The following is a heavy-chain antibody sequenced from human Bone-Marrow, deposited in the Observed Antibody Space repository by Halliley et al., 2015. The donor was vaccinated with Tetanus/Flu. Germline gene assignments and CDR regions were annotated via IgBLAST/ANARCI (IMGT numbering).Heavy chain of an antibody. V-gene: IGHV4-59*01. J-gene: IGHJ5*02. Sequence: TLSLTCTVSGGSISNYFWSWIRQPPGKGLEWIGYINNGGTTHYNPSLTSRVTISVDTSKNQFSLKLSSVTAADTAVYYCARGGNYDFWGGSGDPWFAPWGQGTLVTASS. CDR2: INNGGTT. CDR3: ARGGNYDFWGGSGDPWFAP. CDR1: GGSISNYF. D-gene: IGHD3-3*01.